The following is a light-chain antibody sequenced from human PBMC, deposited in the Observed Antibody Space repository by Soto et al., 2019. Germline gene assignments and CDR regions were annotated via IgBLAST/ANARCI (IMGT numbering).Light chain of an antibody. CDR1: QSDSSN. CDR3: QQYNDWPRA. Sequence: EIVMTQSPATLSVSPGEGATLSCRASQSDSSNLAWYQQKPGQAPRLLIYGASTRAAGIPARFSGSGSGTEFTLTISGLQSEDFAVYYCQQYNDWPRAFGQGTKLEIK. J-gene: IGKJ2*01. CDR2: GAS. V-gene: IGKV3-15*01.